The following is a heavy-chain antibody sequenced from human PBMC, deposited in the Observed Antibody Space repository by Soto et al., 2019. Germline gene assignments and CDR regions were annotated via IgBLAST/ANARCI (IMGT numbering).Heavy chain of an antibody. V-gene: IGHV4-34*01. CDR1: GESFSGYY. CDR3: ARQGGGDYSNFPNYYYYYMDV. D-gene: IGHD4-4*01. CDR2: INDSGST. Sequence: SETLSLTCVVDGESFSGYYWTWIRQPPGKGLEWIGKINDSGSTNHNPSLKSRVTMSVDTSKNQFSLKLSSVTAADTAVYYCARQGGGDYSNFPNYYYYYMDVWGKGTTVTVSS. J-gene: IGHJ6*03.